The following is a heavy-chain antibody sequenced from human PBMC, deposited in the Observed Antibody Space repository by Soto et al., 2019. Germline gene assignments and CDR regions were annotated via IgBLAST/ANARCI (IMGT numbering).Heavy chain of an antibody. D-gene: IGHD1-26*01. Sequence: GASVKVSCKASGYTFTSYYMHWVLQAPGQGLEWMGIINPSGGSTSYAQKFQGRVTMTRDTSTSTVYMELSSLRSEDTAVYYCASSGSYSPPYYYYGMDVWGQGTTVTVSS. CDR3: ASSGSYSPPYYYYGMDV. CDR2: INPSGGST. CDR1: GYTFTSYY. J-gene: IGHJ6*02. V-gene: IGHV1-46*01.